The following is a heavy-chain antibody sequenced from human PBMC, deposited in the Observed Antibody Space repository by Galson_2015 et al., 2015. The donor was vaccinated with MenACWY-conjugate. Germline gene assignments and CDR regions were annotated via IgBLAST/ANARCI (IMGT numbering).Heavy chain of an antibody. CDR2: IQSKNYGANT. CDR3: TRADHRYCSSTNCPFDH. CDR1: GFAFGGYL. D-gene: IGHD2-15*01. Sequence: SLRLSCATSGFAFGGYLMGWFRQAPGKGLEWVGYIQSKNYGANTQYAASVKDRFSISRDDSRSIAYLEMNGLKTEDTALYYCTRADHRYCSSTNCPFDHWGQGTLVTVSS. J-gene: IGHJ4*02. V-gene: IGHV3-49*03.